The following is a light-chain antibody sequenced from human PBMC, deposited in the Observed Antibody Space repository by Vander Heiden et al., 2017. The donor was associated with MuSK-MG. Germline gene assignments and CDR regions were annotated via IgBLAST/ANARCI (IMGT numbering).Light chain of an antibody. CDR2: GAS. Sequence: EIVMTQSPATLSVSPGERATLSCRASQSVSSNLAWYQQKPGQAPRLLIYGASTRANGIPDRFSGSGYGTEFTLTSSSRQYEDFAVYYWQQDNTLILFGHGTKVDIK. V-gene: IGKV3-15*01. J-gene: IGKJ3*01. CDR1: QSVSSN. CDR3: QQDNTLIL.